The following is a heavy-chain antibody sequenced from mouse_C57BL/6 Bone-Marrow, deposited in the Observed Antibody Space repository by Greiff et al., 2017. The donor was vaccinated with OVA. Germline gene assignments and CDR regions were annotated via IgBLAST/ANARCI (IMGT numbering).Heavy chain of an antibody. CDR1: GFTFSSYA. Sequence: EVMLVESGGGLVKPGGSLKLSCAASGFTFSSYAMSWVRQTPEKRLEWVATISDGGSYTYYPDNVKGRFTISRDNAKNNLYLQMSHLKSEDTAMYYCARRERVLWDYVDYWGQGTTLTVSS. V-gene: IGHV5-4*03. CDR2: ISDGGSYT. D-gene: IGHD6-1*01. J-gene: IGHJ2*01. CDR3: ARRERVLWDYVDY.